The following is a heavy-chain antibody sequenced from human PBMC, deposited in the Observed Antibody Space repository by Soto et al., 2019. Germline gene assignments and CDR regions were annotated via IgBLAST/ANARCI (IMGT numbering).Heavy chain of an antibody. Sequence: ASETLSLTCAVSGGSISSGGYSWSWIRQPPGKGLEWIGYIYHSGSTYYNPSLKSRVTISVDRSKNQFSLKLSSVTATDTAVYYCARVPDRWGQGTLVTVSS. CDR1: GGSISSGGYS. V-gene: IGHV4-30-2*01. CDR2: IYHSGST. CDR3: ARVPDR. D-gene: IGHD2-2*01. J-gene: IGHJ5*02.